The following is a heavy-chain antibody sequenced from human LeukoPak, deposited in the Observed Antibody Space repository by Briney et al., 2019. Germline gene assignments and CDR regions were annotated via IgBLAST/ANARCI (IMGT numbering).Heavy chain of an antibody. D-gene: IGHD5-18*01. J-gene: IGHJ5*02. V-gene: IGHV1-69*06. CDR1: GGTFSSYA. CDR2: IIPIFGTA. Sequence: ASVKVSCKASGGTFSSYAISWVRQAPGQGLEWMGGIIPIFGTANYAQKFQGRVTITADKSTSTAYMELSSLRSEDTAVYYCARDLGERGYSYGGWFDPWGQGTLVTVSS. CDR3: ARDLGERGYSYGGWFDP.